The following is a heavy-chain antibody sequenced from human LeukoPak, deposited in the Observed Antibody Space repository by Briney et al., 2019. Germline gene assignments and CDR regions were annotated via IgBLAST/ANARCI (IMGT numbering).Heavy chain of an antibody. D-gene: IGHD6-13*01. CDR2: INPNSGGT. CDR1: GYTFTGYY. J-gene: IGHJ4*02. CDR3: ARDGGSPAYFDY. Sequence: ASVKVSCKASGYTFTGYYMHWVRQAPGQGLEWMGWINPNSGGTNYAQKFQGRVTMTRNTSISTAYMELSSLRSEDTAVYYCARDGGSPAYFDYWGQGTLVTVSS. V-gene: IGHV1-2*02.